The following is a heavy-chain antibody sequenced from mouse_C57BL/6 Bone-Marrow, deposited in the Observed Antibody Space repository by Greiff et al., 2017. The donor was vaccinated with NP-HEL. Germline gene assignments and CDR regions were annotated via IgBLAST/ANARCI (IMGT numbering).Heavy chain of an antibody. CDR2: ISDGGSYT. CDR1: GFTFSSYA. D-gene: IGHD1-1*01. Sequence: EVMLVESGGGLVKPGGSLKLSCAASGFTFSSYAMSWVRPTPEKRLEWVATISDGGSYTYYPDNVKGRFTISRDNAKNNLYLQMSHLKSEDTAMYYCARDLDLLLRFAYWGQGTLVTVSA. CDR3: ARDLDLLLRFAY. J-gene: IGHJ3*01. V-gene: IGHV5-4*01.